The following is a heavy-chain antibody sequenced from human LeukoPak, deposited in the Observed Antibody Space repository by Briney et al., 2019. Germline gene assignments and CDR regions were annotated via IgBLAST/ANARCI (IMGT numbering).Heavy chain of an antibody. CDR2: IKQDGSEK. Sequence: PGGSLRLSCAASGFTFSSYGMSWVRQAPGKGLEWVANIKQDGSEKYYVDSVKGRFTISRDNAKNSLYLQMNSLRAEDTAVYYCARVGADYDLDYWGQGTLVTVSS. D-gene: IGHD4-17*01. CDR3: ARVGADYDLDY. V-gene: IGHV3-7*01. J-gene: IGHJ4*02. CDR1: GFTFSSYG.